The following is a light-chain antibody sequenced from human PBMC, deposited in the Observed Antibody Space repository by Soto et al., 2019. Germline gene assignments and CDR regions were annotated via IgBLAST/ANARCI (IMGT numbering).Light chain of an antibody. CDR2: AAS. V-gene: IGKV1-9*01. CDR3: QHLNDYRYT. Sequence: DIQLTQSPSFLSASVGDRVTITCRASQAISSSLAWYQHNPGKAPKLLIYAASTLQNGVPSSFNCSGSGTEFTLTINSLQPEDFETYYCQHLNDYRYTFVKGTKVEIK. CDR1: QAISSS. J-gene: IGKJ2*01.